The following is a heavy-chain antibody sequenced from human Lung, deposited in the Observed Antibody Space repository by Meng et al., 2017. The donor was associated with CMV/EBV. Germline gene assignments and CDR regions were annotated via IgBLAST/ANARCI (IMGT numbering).Heavy chain of an antibody. Sequence: GGSLRLSCAASGFTFSSYAMSWVRQAPGQGLEWVSAISGSGGSTYYADSVKGRFTISRDNSKNTLYLQMNSLRAEDTAVYYCAKDQSSWYGTGDDNWFDPWGQGXLVTVSS. CDR3: AKDQSSWYGTGDDNWFDP. J-gene: IGHJ5*02. V-gene: IGHV3-23*01. CDR2: ISGSGGST. CDR1: GFTFSSYA. D-gene: IGHD6-13*01.